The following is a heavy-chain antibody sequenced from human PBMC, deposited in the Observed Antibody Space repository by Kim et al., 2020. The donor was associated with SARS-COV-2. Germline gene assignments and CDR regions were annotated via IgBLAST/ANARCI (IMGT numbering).Heavy chain of an antibody. D-gene: IGHD1-26*01. J-gene: IGHJ5*02. CDR2: IWYDGTGK. CDR1: GYIFSTFG. V-gene: IGHV3-33*01. Sequence: GGSLRLSCAASGYIFSTFGMHWVRQAPGKGLEWVAVIWYDGTGKDYADSVRGRFTISRDNSKNTLYLQMNSLRAEDAAIYYCARGGNNGRYFGIDLWGQGTMVTVSS. CDR3: ARGGNNGRYFGIDL.